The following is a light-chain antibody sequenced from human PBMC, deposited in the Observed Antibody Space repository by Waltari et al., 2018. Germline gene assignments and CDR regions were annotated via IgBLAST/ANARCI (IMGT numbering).Light chain of an antibody. V-gene: IGLV3-21*02. CDR2: DDS. CDR1: NIGSKS. Sequence: SYVLTQPPSVSVAPGQTARVTCGGNNIGSKSVHWYQQRPGQAPVLVLYDDSERPSGIPDRLSGSNSGNTATRTISRVEVGDEADYYCQVWDGSTDVVFGGGTKLTVL. CDR3: QVWDGSTDVV. J-gene: IGLJ2*01.